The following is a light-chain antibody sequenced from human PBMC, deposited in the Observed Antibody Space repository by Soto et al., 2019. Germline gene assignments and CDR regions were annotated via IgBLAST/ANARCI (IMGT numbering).Light chain of an antibody. J-gene: IGKJ1*01. CDR2: KAS. Sequence: DIPMTQSPSTLSASVGDRVTITCRASQSISSWLAWYQQKPGKAPKLLIYKASSCESGARSRFSGSGFGTAFTLTICSLQHDDFATYYCKQYNSYSWTLGQGTKVEIK. CDR1: QSISSW. CDR3: KQYNSYSWT. V-gene: IGKV1-5*03.